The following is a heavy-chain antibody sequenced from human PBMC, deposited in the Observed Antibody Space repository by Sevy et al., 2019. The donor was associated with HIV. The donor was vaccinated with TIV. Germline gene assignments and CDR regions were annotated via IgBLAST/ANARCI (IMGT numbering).Heavy chain of an antibody. CDR3: ARDLPPSATTVAHFDC. Sequence: GGSLRLSCVASGFTFSSYEMNWVRQAPGKGLEWVSYISNSGNFMYYSDTVRGRFTISRDNARNSLYLQMNSLRAEDTAVYYCARDLPPSATTVAHFDCWGQGTLVTVSS. J-gene: IGHJ4*02. D-gene: IGHD4-17*01. CDR1: GFTFSSYE. CDR2: ISNSGNFM. V-gene: IGHV3-48*03.